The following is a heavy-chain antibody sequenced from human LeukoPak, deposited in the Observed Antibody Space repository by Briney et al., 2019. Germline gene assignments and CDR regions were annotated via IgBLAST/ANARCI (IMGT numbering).Heavy chain of an antibody. V-gene: IGHV4-39*07. CDR1: GGSISSSSYY. Sequence: SETLSLTCTVSGGSISSSSYYWGWIRQPPGKGLEWIGSIYYSGSTYYNTSLKSRVTISVDTSKNQFSLKLSSVTAADTAVYYCRVRGDYGVRYYYYYMDVWGKGTTVTVSS. CDR2: IYYSGST. D-gene: IGHD3-10*01. J-gene: IGHJ6*03. CDR3: RVRGDYGVRYYYYYMDV.